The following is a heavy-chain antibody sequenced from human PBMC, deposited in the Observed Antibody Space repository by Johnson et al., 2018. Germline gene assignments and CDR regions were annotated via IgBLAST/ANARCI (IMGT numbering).Heavy chain of an antibody. Sequence: QVQLQESGPGLVRPSETLSLTCSVSGGSISSSSYYWGWIRQSPGKGLEWIGSIYYDGSSDYNPSLNTRDTISQDTSKNEFSLKLTSLTAADTGVYYCARSTAAGLYATDVWGQGTTVTVSS. CDR2: IYYDGSS. CDR1: GGSISSSSYY. CDR3: ARSTAAGLYATDV. D-gene: IGHD6-13*01. J-gene: IGHJ6*02. V-gene: IGHV4-39*01.